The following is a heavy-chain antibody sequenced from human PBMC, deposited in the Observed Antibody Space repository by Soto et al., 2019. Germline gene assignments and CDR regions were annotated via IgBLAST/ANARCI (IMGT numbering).Heavy chain of an antibody. V-gene: IGHV4-30-2*01. J-gene: IGHJ5*02. CDR2: VYHTGNT. D-gene: IGHD2-15*01. CDR3: AREGGQYCSGEACYRNWFDP. Sequence: QLQLQESGSGLVQPSQTLSLTCAVSGGSINSGDESWTWIRQPPGKALEWIGYVYHTGNTYYNPSLQSRVTISADRGNNQVSLKLTSVTAADTAVYYCAREGGQYCSGEACYRNWFDPWGQAILVTVSS. CDR1: GGSINSGDES.